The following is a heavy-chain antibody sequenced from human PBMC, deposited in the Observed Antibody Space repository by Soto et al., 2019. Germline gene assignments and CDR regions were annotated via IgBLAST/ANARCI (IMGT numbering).Heavy chain of an antibody. V-gene: IGHV1-3*01. CDR2: SNGGNGNT. CDR1: GYTFTNYA. CDR3: ARDGVAAGNINFDY. Sequence: QVHLVQSGAEVKKPGASVKVSCKASGYTFTNYAMHWVRQAPGQRLEWMGGSNGGNGNTKYSPKLQDRDTITRDTSASTAYMELSSLRSEDTALYYCARDGVAAGNINFDYWGQGTLVTVSS. J-gene: IGHJ4*02. D-gene: IGHD6-25*01.